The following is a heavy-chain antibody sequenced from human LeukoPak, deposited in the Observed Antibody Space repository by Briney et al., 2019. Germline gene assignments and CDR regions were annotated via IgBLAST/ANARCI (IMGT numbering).Heavy chain of an antibody. Sequence: SETLSLTCTVSGGSISSSSYYWGWIRQPPGKGLEWIGYIYHRGSANYNPSLKSRVAISLDTSKNQLSLKLSSVTAADTAVYYCTRGGELMNFWGQGTLVTVSS. CDR1: GGSISSSSYY. V-gene: IGHV4-61*05. D-gene: IGHD1-26*01. J-gene: IGHJ4*02. CDR3: TRGGELMNF. CDR2: IYHRGSA.